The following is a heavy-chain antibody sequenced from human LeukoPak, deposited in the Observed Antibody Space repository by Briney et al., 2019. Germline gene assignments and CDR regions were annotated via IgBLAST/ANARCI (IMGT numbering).Heavy chain of an antibody. J-gene: IGHJ4*02. CDR2: ISGSGGST. V-gene: IGHV3-23*01. D-gene: IGHD2-2*01. CDR3: AKGCSSTSCMGAFDN. Sequence: GGSPRLSCAASGFTFSSYSMNWVRQAPGKGLEWVSAISGSGGSTYYADSVKGRFTISRDNSKNTLYLQMNSLRAEDTAVYYWAKGCSSTSCMGAFDNRGQGTRVTVPS. CDR1: GFTFSSYS.